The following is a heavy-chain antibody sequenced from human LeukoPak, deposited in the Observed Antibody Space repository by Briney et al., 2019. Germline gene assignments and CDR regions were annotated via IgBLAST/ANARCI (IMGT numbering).Heavy chain of an antibody. J-gene: IGHJ3*02. Sequence: ASVKVSCKASGYTFTSYDINWVRQATGQGLEWMGWMNPNSGNTGYAQKFQGRVTITRNTSISTAYMELSSLRSEDTAVYYCARGPGGATGNLVGGGFDIWGQGTMVTVSS. V-gene: IGHV1-8*03. CDR2: MNPNSGNT. CDR3: ARGPGGATGNLVGGGFDI. D-gene: IGHD6-13*01. CDR1: GYTFTSYD.